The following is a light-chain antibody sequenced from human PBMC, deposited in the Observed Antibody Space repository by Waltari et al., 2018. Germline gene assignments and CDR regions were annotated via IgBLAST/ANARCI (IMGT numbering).Light chain of an antibody. J-gene: IGKJ1*01. CDR3: HQYYDTLWT. CDR1: QSIFYSSDNKNY. Sequence: DIVMTQSPASLAVSLGGRATIQCKSSQSIFYSSDNKNYLVWDQQKPGQAPKLLIYWASAREPGVPDRFSGSGSGTDFTLTITSVQAEDVAVYYCHQYYDTLWTFGQGTTVEIK. CDR2: WAS. V-gene: IGKV4-1*01.